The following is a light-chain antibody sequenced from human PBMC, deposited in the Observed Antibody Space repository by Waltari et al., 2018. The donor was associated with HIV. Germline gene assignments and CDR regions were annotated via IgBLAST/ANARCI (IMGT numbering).Light chain of an antibody. Sequence: QSALTQPASVSASPGQSITISCTGSSDDVGGYTSVSWYQQFPGKAPKLLISEDTDRASGISLRFSGSKSANTASLTISGLRPEDEADYFCASFSSTSTYVFGTGTKVTVL. V-gene: IGLV2-14*01. CDR1: SDDVGGYTS. CDR3: ASFSSTSTYV. J-gene: IGLJ1*01. CDR2: EDT.